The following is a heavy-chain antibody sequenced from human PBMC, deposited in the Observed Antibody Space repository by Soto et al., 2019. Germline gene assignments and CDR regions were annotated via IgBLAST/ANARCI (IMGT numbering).Heavy chain of an antibody. V-gene: IGHV1-2*02. Sequence: YNFRGYYIHCVLQAPGQGLEWMGWINPNSGGTNYAQTFQGRVTMTRDTSISTACMELSRLRFDDTASYYCAVGPHESDGVDVWGQGTTVTVSS. CDR2: INPNSGGT. CDR1: YNFRGYY. CDR3: AVGPHESDGVDV. J-gene: IGHJ6*02.